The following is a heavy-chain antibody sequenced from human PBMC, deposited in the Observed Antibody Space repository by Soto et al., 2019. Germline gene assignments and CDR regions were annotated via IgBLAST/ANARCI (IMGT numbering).Heavy chain of an antibody. J-gene: IGHJ6*03. CDR1: GFTFSSYS. V-gene: IGHV3-48*01. D-gene: IGHD5-12*01. CDR3: ARGGTSPTNSGYDLSYYYYMDV. Sequence: GGSLRLSCAASGFTFSSYSMNWVRQAPGKGLEWVSYISSSSSTIYYADSVKGRFTISRDNAKNSLYLQMNSLRAEDTAVYYCARGGTSPTNSGYDLSYYYYMDVWGKGTTVTVSS. CDR2: ISSSSSTI.